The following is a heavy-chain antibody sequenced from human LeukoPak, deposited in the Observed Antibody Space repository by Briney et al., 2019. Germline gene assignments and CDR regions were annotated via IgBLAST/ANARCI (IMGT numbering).Heavy chain of an antibody. Sequence: GGSLRLSCAASGFTFSSYSMNWVRQVPGKGLEWVSSISSSSSYIYYADSVKGRFTISRDNAKNSLYLQMNSLRAEDTAVYYCARDSRQWLVDWYFDLWGRGTLVTVSS. CDR2: ISSSSSYI. V-gene: IGHV3-21*01. CDR3: ARDSRQWLVDWYFDL. CDR1: GFTFSSYS. D-gene: IGHD6-19*01. J-gene: IGHJ2*01.